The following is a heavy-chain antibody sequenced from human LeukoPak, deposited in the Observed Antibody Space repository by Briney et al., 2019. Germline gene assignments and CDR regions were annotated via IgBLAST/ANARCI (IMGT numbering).Heavy chain of an antibody. D-gene: IGHD3-3*01. CDR3: ARLNDFWSGYDY. Sequence: PSEALSLTCTVSGGSISSYYWSCIRQPAGKGLEWIGRIYTSGSTNYNPSLKSRVTISVDTSKNQFSLKLSSVTAADTAVYYCARLNDFWSGYDYWGQGTLVTVSS. CDR2: IYTSGST. J-gene: IGHJ4*02. CDR1: GGSISSYY. V-gene: IGHV4-4*07.